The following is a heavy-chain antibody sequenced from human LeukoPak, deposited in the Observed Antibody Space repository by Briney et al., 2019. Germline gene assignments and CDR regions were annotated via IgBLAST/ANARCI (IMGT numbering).Heavy chain of an antibody. J-gene: IGHJ4*02. V-gene: IGHV3-48*03. CDR2: ISSSGSTI. CDR3: ARDRYGDHPVFDY. CDR1: GFTLSIYE. Sequence: GGSLRLSCAAYGFTLSIYETDWVRQAPGKGLEWVSYISSSGSTIYYADSVKGRFTISRDNAKNSLYLQMNSLRAEDTAVYYCARDRYGDHPVFDYWGQGTLVTVSS. D-gene: IGHD4-17*01.